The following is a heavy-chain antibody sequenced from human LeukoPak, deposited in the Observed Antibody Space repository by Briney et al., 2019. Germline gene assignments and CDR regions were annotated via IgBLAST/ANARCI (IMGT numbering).Heavy chain of an antibody. V-gene: IGHV3-74*01. CDR1: GFTFSSYG. J-gene: IGHJ2*01. Sequence: PGRSLRLSCAASGFTFSSYGMHWIRQAPGKGLVWVSRINSDGSSTNYADSVKGRFTISRDNAKNTLYLQMNSLRAEDTAVYYCARDIYGYFDLWGRGTLVTVSS. CDR2: INSDGSST. CDR3: ARDIYGYFDL. D-gene: IGHD3-10*01.